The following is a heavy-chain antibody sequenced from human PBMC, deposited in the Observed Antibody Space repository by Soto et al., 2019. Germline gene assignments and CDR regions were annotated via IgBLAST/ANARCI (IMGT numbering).Heavy chain of an antibody. J-gene: IGHJ6*02. CDR2: ISYDGSNK. D-gene: IGHD3-10*01. Sequence: QVPLVESGGGVVQPGRSLRLSCAASGFTFSSYGMHWVRQAPGKGLEWVAVISYDGSNKYYADSVKGRFTISRDNSKNTLYLQMNSLRAEDTAVYYCAKDRYYGSGSYYKYYYYGMDVWGQGTTVTVSS. CDR1: GFTFSSYG. V-gene: IGHV3-30*18. CDR3: AKDRYYGSGSYYKYYYYGMDV.